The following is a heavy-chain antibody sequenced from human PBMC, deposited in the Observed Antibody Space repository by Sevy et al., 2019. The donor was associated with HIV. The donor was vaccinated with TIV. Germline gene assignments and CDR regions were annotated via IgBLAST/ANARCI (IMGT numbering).Heavy chain of an antibody. CDR3: ERDNGYSNGWFPYYYSYGMDV. D-gene: IGHD6-19*01. V-gene: IGHV4-31*03. Sequence: SETLSLTCSVSGGSISSHSYYWAWIRQHPGKGLEWIGYIHDSGRTYYNPSLKSRVTVSLDTSKNQFSLRLRPVTAADTDVYYCERDNGYSNGWFPYYYSYGMDVWGPGTTVTVSS. CDR1: GGSISSHSYY. J-gene: IGHJ6*02. CDR2: IHDSGRT.